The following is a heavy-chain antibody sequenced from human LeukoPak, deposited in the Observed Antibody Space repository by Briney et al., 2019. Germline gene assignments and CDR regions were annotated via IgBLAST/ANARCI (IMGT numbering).Heavy chain of an antibody. J-gene: IGHJ4*02. V-gene: IGHV4-39*01. D-gene: IGHD3-22*01. CDR2: IYYSGGT. Sequence: SETLSLTCSVSGGSISSSNYYWGWIRQPPGKGLEWIGSIYYSGGTYYNPSLKSRVTISVDTSKKQFSLKLSSVAAADTAVYYCARHEVYYDSSGYSFAPYYFDYWGQGILVTASS. CDR1: GGSISSSNYY. CDR3: ARHEVYYDSSGYSFAPYYFDY.